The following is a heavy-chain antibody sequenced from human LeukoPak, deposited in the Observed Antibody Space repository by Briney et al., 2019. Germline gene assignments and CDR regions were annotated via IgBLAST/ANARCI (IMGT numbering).Heavy chain of an antibody. CDR1: GFTFSSYG. CDR2: ISYDGSNK. Sequence: PGRSLRLSCAASGFTFSSYGMHWVRQAPGKGLEWVAVISYDGSNKYYADSVKGRFTISRDNSKNTLYLQMNSLGAEDTAVYYCAKDLYDILTSPRPYYYYYYGMDVWGQGTTVTVSS. V-gene: IGHV3-30*18. J-gene: IGHJ6*02. D-gene: IGHD3-9*01. CDR3: AKDLYDILTSPRPYYYYYYGMDV.